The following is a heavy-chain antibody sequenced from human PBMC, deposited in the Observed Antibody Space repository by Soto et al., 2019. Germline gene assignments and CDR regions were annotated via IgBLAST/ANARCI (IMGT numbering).Heavy chain of an antibody. J-gene: IGHJ2*01. D-gene: IGHD2-15*01. V-gene: IGHV4-30-4*01. Sequence: QVQLQESGPGLVKPSQTLSLTCTVSGGSISGGVYYWSWIRQPPGKGLEWIGYIFASGSTYYKPSHKSRVTISVDTSKNQFSLRLSSVTAADTAVYYCAREIIPLPPGWYFALWGRGTLVPVSS. CDR1: GGSISGGVYY. CDR2: IFASGST. CDR3: AREIIPLPPGWYFAL.